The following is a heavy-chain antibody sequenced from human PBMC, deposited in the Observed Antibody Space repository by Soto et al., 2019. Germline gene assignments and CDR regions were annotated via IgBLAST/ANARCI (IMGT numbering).Heavy chain of an antibody. CDR2: IKSKTDGGTT. J-gene: IGHJ5*02. D-gene: IGHD6-19*01. CDR3: ITSSGWYQPKWCDH. CDR1: GFTFSNAW. Sequence: GGSLRLSCAASGFTFSNAWMSWVRQAPGKGLEWVGRIKSKTDGGTTDYAAPVKGRFTISRDDSKNTLYLQMNSLKTGDTAVYYCITSSGWYQPKWCDHWGQGTLVTVSS. V-gene: IGHV3-15*01.